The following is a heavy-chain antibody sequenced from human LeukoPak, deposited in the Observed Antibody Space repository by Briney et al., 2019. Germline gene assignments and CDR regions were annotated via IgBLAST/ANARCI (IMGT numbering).Heavy chain of an antibody. Sequence: GESLNISGKGSGYTFTSYSIGWARQMPGKGLEWMGIIYPGDSDTRYSPSFQGQVTISADKSISTAYLQWSSLKASDTAMYYCARSLGDNYDILTGSPNWFDPWGQGTLVTVSS. CDR2: IYPGDSDT. J-gene: IGHJ5*02. V-gene: IGHV5-51*01. D-gene: IGHD3-9*01. CDR3: ARSLGDNYDILTGSPNWFDP. CDR1: GYTFTSYS.